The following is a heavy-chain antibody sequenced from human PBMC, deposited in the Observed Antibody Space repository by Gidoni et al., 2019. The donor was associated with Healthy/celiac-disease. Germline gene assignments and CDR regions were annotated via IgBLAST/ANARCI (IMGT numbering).Heavy chain of an antibody. CDR1: GGTFSRYA. Sequence: QVQLVQSGAEVKKPGSSVKVSCKASGGTFSRYAISGVRQAPGQGLEWMGGIIPIFGKANYAQKFQGRVTITADESTSTAYMELSSLRSEDTAVYYCARDSCSSTSCYSEFDYWGQGTLVTVSS. J-gene: IGHJ4*02. CDR3: ARDSCSSTSCYSEFDY. V-gene: IGHV1-69*01. CDR2: IIPIFGKA. D-gene: IGHD2-2*01.